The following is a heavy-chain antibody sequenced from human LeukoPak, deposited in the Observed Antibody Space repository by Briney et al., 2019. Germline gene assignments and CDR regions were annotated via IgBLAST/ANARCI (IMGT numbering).Heavy chain of an antibody. V-gene: IGHV3-30*04. CDR3: ARSDRGDYNFDY. CDR2: ISFDGSQK. J-gene: IGHJ4*02. D-gene: IGHD4-17*01. CDR1: GFSVGGYA. Sequence: GGSLRLSCEVSGFSVGGYALHWVRQAPGKGLEWVAVISFDGSQKYYADSVKGRFTISRDTFKNTLFPQMDSLSGEDTGFYYCARSDRGDYNFDYWGQGTLVTVSS.